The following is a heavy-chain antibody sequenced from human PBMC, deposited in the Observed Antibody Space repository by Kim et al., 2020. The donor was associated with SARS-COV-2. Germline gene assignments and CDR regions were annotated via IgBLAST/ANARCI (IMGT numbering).Heavy chain of an antibody. J-gene: IGHJ3*02. V-gene: IGHV4-34*01. Sequence: SETLSLTCAVYGGSFSGYYWSWIRQPPGKGLEWIGEINHSGSTNYNPSLKSRVTISVDTSKNQFSLKLSSVTAADTAVYYCARGIWEVVDAFDIWGQGTMVTVSS. CDR3: ARGIWEVVDAFDI. D-gene: IGHD2-2*01. CDR1: GGSFSGYY. CDR2: INHSGST.